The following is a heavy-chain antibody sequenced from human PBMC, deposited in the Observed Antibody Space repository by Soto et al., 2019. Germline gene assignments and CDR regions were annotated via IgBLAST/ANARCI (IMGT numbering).Heavy chain of an antibody. V-gene: IGHV3-21*03. CDR2: ISSSSSYI. D-gene: IGHD3-3*01. J-gene: IGHJ3*02. Sequence: EVQLVESGGGLVKPGGSLRLPCAASGFTFSSYSMNWVRQAPGKGLEWVSSISSSSSYIYYADSVKGRFTISRDNAKNSRYLQMNGLRGKDTTVYYCARARFQFLELGGGLDIWGQGTIVTVSS. CDR3: ARARFQFLELGGGLDI. CDR1: GFTFSSYS.